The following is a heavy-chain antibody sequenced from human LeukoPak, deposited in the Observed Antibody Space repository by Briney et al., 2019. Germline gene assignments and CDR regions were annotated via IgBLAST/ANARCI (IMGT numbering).Heavy chain of an antibody. CDR2: IKSKTDGGTT. V-gene: IGHV3-15*01. J-gene: IGHJ3*02. D-gene: IGHD2-21*01. CDR1: GFTFSNAW. Sequence: PGGSLRLSCAASGFTFSNAWMSWVRQAPGKGLEWVGRIKSKTDGGTTDYAAPVKGRFTISRDDSKNTLYLQMNSLKTEDTAVYYCTTDGGDYHIAPDAFDIWGQGTMVTVSS. CDR3: TTDGGDYHIAPDAFDI.